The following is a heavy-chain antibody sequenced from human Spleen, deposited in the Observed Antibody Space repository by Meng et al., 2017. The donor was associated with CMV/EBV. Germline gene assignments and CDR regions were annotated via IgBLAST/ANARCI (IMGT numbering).Heavy chain of an antibody. Sequence: ASVKVSCKASGYTFIGSFIRWVRQAPGQGLEWMAWINPYNGSTYFAQRFQGRVTMTRDTSISTAYMELSRLTSDDTAVYYCARDLAGDAFDMWGQGTMVTVSS. D-gene: IGHD6-19*01. CDR1: GYTFIGSF. J-gene: IGHJ3*02. V-gene: IGHV1-2*02. CDR3: ARDLAGDAFDM. CDR2: INPYNGST.